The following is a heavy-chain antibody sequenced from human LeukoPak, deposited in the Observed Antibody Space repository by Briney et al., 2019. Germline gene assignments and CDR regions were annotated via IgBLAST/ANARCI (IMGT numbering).Heavy chain of an antibody. D-gene: IGHD2-15*01. J-gene: IGHJ4*02. V-gene: IGHV3-23*01. Sequence: PGGSLRLSCAASGFTFSNYAMSWVRQPPGKGLEWVSAISDDGASTHYADSVNGRFTISRDNSKNTLYLQMNSLRAEDTAVYYCAKKIFQGWGFYFDYWGPGTLVTVSS. CDR3: AKKIFQGWGFYFDY. CDR1: GFTFSNYA. CDR2: ISDDGAST.